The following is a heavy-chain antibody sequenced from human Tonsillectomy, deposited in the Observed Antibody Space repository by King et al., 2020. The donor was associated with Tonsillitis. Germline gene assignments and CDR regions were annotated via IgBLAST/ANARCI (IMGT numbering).Heavy chain of an antibody. Sequence: EVQLVESGGGLVQPGGSLRLSCAASGFTFIAYDMNWVRQAPGKGPEWVSSISGSGGSTYYADSVKGRFTISRDNSKNTVYLQMDSLRAEDTAVYYCAKSGRYYYDSTRRDVFAIWGQGTMVTVSS. CDR3: AKSGRYYYDSTRRDVFAI. J-gene: IGHJ3*02. CDR2: ISGSGGST. D-gene: IGHD3-22*01. V-gene: IGHV3-23*04. CDR1: GFTFIAYD.